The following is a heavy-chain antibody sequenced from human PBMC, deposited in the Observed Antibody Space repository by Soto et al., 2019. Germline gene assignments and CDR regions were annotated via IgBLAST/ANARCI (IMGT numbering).Heavy chain of an antibody. D-gene: IGHD5-12*01. CDR3: ARLGRWLQALDS. V-gene: IGHV4-59*08. CDR2: IYYSGGT. CDR1: GGSISSYY. Sequence: SETLSLTCTVSGGSISSYYWSWIRQPPGKGLEWVGYIYYSGGTTYNPSLKSRLTISVDTSKNQFSLKLRSVTAADTAVYYCARLGRWLQALDSWGQGTLVTVSS. J-gene: IGHJ4*02.